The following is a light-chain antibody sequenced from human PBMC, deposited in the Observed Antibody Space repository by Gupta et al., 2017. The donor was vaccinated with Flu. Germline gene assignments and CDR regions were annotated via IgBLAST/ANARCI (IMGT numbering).Light chain of an antibody. CDR2: EVS. CDR1: SSDVGSYNL. V-gene: IGLV2-23*02. Sequence: SITISCTGTSSDVGSYNLVSWYQQHPGKAPKLIIYEVSKRPSGVSNRFSGSKSGNTASLTISGRQAEDEADYYCCSYAGSSTLVFGGGTKLTVL. J-gene: IGLJ3*02. CDR3: CSYAGSSTLV.